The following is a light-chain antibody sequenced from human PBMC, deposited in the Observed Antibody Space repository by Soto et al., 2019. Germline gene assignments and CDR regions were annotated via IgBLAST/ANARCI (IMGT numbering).Light chain of an antibody. CDR1: SSNIGAGYD. CDR2: GNS. J-gene: IGLJ2*01. V-gene: IGLV1-40*01. Sequence: QSVLTQPPSVSGAPGQRVTISCTGSSSNIGAGYDVHWYQQLPGTAPKLLIYGNSNRPSGVPDRFSGSKSGTSASLAITGLQAEDEADYYCQSDDSSVVVFGGGTQLTVL. CDR3: QSDDSSVVV.